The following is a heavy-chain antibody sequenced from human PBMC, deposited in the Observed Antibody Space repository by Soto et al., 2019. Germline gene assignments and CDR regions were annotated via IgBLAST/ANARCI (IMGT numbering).Heavy chain of an antibody. CDR2: IWYDGSKK. V-gene: IGHV3-33*01. J-gene: IGHJ6*02. CDR3: ARDTGFYYYGMDV. CDR1: GFTFSSYG. Sequence: QVQLVESGGGVVQPGRSLRLSCAASGFTFSSYGMHWVRQAPGKGLEWVAVIWYDGSKKYYADSVKGRFTISRDNSKNTLYLQMNSLRAEDTAVYYCARDTGFYYYGMDVWGQGTTVTVSS.